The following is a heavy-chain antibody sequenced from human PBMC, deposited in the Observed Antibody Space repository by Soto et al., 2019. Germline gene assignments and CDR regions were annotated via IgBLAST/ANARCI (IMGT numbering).Heavy chain of an antibody. CDR1: GYTFTSYD. V-gene: IGHV1-8*01. CDR3: ARERSSGWYVDY. J-gene: IGHJ4*02. Sequence: QVQLVQSGAEVKKPGASVKVSCKASGYTFTSYDVNWVRQATGQGLEWMGWMNPNSGNTGYAQKFQGRVTMTRNTSITTAYMELSSLRSEDTAVYYCARERSSGWYVDYWGQGTLVTVSS. D-gene: IGHD6-19*01. CDR2: MNPNSGNT.